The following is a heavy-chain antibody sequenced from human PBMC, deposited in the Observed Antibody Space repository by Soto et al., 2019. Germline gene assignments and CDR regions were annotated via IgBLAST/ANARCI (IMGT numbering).Heavy chain of an antibody. CDR2: VYHSGRT. Sequence: SETLSLTCAVSGYSITTGYYWGWVRRPPGKGLEWIGSVYHSGRTSYNPSLESRVTISVDTSKNQFSLRLSSVTAADTAVYYCARGVNYYDSSGFYPRDYWGQGILVTVSS. D-gene: IGHD3-22*01. V-gene: IGHV4-38-2*01. CDR1: GYSITTGYY. J-gene: IGHJ4*02. CDR3: ARGVNYYDSSGFYPRDY.